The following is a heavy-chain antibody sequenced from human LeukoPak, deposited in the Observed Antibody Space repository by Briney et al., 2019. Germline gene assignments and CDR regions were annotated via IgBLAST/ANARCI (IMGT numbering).Heavy chain of an antibody. J-gene: IGHJ3*02. CDR2: ISGSGDGT. V-gene: IGHV3-23*01. CDR1: GFNFNSYI. D-gene: IGHD4-17*01. CDR3: ARRGDDYGDYVRNDAFDI. Sequence: PGGSLRLSCAASGFNFNSYIMNWVHQAPGKGLERVSGISGSGDGTYYTESVKGRFTISRDNSKNTLYLQMNSLRAEDTAVYYCARRGDDYGDYVRNDAFDIWGQGTMVTVSS.